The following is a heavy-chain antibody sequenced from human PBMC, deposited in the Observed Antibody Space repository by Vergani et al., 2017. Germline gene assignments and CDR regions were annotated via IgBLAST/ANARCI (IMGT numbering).Heavy chain of an antibody. Sequence: QVQLQESGPGLVKPSETLSLTCTVSGASISRYYWSWIRQPPGKGLEWIGYFYYSGSTKYNPSLKSRVTVSADTAKNQISLKLTSVTAADTAVYYCATGAGPFDIWGQGTLVTVSS. CDR3: ATGAGPFDI. V-gene: IGHV4-59*12. J-gene: IGHJ4*02. CDR1: GASISRYY. D-gene: IGHD7-27*01. CDR2: FYYSGST.